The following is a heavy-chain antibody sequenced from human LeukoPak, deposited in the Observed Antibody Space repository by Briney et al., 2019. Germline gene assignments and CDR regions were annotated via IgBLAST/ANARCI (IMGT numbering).Heavy chain of an antibody. CDR1: GVTFSSYG. Sequence: PGGSLTLSCAASGVTFSSYGMHWVRQAPGKGLEWVGVIWYDGSNKYYADSVKGRFTISRDNSKNTLYLQMNSLRAEDTAVYYCARVVGATGYFDYWGQGTLVTVSS. CDR2: IWYDGSNK. V-gene: IGHV3-33*01. J-gene: IGHJ4*02. CDR3: ARVVGATGYFDY. D-gene: IGHD1-26*01.